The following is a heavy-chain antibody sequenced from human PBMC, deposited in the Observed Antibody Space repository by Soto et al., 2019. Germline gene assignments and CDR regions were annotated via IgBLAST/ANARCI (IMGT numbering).Heavy chain of an antibody. J-gene: IGHJ4*02. Sequence: QVQLQESGPGLVKPSQTLSLTCTVSGGSVSSGDYYWSWIRQPPGKGLEWIGYIYYSGNTYYNPSLQXRXTXXVDTSKNQFSLKLNSVTAADTALYYCASLWFGEFFWGQGTLVTVSS. CDR2: IYYSGNT. D-gene: IGHD3-10*01. V-gene: IGHV4-30-4*01. CDR3: ASLWFGEFF. CDR1: GGSVSSGDYY.